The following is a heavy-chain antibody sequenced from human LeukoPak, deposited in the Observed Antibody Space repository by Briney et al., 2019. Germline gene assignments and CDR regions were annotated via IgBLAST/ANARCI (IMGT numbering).Heavy chain of an antibody. CDR2: ISAYNGNT. D-gene: IGHD3-10*01. J-gene: IGHJ4*02. V-gene: IGHV1-18*01. CDR1: GYTFTNYG. Sequence: ASVKVSCKASGYTFTNYGICWVRQAPGQGLEWMGWISAYNGNTNYAHKLQGRVTMTTDTSTSTAYMELRNLISDDTAVYYCARDRYYYASGSLPTGFDYWGQGTLVTVSS. CDR3: ARDRYYYASGSLPTGFDY.